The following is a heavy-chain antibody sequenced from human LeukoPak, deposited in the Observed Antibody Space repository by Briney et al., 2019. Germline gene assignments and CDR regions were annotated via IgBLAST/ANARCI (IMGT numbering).Heavy chain of an antibody. Sequence: SETLSLTCALYGGSFSGYYWSWIRHPPGKGLEWIGEINHSGNTNYNPSLKSRVTISVDTSKNQFSLKLSSVTAADTAVYYCARGRFTIFIWGQGTMVTVSS. CDR3: ARGRFTIFI. D-gene: IGHD3-9*01. V-gene: IGHV4-34*01. J-gene: IGHJ3*02. CDR2: INHSGNT. CDR1: GGSFSGYY.